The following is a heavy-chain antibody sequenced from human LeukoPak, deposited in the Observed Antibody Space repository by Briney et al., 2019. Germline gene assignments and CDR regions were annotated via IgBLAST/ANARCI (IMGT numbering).Heavy chain of an antibody. CDR2: VFYSGSP. Sequence: SETLSLTCSVSGGSMSTNSYYWGWIRRPPGKGLEWIGSVFYSGSPYYNPFLKSRLTMSVDTSKNQFSLRLTSVTAADTAVYYCARNNSVVRGALDYWGQGILVTVSS. CDR3: ARNNSVVRGALDY. V-gene: IGHV4-39*01. D-gene: IGHD3-10*01. CDR1: GGSMSTNSYY. J-gene: IGHJ4*01.